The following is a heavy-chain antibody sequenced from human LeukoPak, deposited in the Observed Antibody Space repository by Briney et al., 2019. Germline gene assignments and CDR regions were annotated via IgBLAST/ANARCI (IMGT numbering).Heavy chain of an antibody. J-gene: IGHJ4*02. CDR1: GYTFTGYY. Sequence: ASVKVSCKASGYTFTGYYMHWMRQAPGQGLEWMGWINPNSGGTNYAQKFQGWVTMTRDTSISTAYMELSRLRSDDTAVYYCARDRHDCSGGSCYFDYWGQGTLVTVSS. V-gene: IGHV1-2*04. D-gene: IGHD2-15*01. CDR2: INPNSGGT. CDR3: ARDRHDCSGGSCYFDY.